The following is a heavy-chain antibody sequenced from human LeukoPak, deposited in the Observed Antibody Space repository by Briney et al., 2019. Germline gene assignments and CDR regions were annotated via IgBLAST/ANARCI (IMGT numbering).Heavy chain of an antibody. Sequence: GGSPRLSCAASGFPFRDYYMTWIRQAPGKGLEWISYISRSGDTLYYADSVEGRFTISRDNAKNSLFLQMNSLRADDTAVYYCAREVVILPDYYYYGMDVWGQGTTVTVSS. J-gene: IGHJ6*02. V-gene: IGHV3-11*01. CDR2: ISRSGDTL. CDR1: GFPFRDYY. CDR3: AREVVILPDYYYYGMDV. D-gene: IGHD3-9*01.